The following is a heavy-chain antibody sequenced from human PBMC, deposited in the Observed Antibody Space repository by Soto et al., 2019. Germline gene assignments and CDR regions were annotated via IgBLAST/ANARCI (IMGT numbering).Heavy chain of an antibody. CDR1: GGSIRSYY. Sequence: SSETLSLTCSVSGGSIRSYYWSWIRQSPEKGLEWIGYFYHSGNSNYNPSLKSRVTISVDTSKNQLSLSLRSVTAADTAVYFCARISSVYLYGYVNGGLDVWGQGTTVTVSS. CDR3: ARISSVYLYGYVNGGLDV. CDR2: FYHSGNS. V-gene: IGHV4-59*01. J-gene: IGHJ6*02. D-gene: IGHD5-18*01.